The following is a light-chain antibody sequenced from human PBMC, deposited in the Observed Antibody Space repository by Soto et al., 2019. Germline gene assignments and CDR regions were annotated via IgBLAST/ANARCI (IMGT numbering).Light chain of an antibody. Sequence: QSVLAQPASVSGSPGQSITISCTGTSSDVGAYSYVSWYQQHPGKATKLMIYEVSNRPAGVSNRFSGSKSVNTASLTISGLQAEDEADYYCSSYTTTSSYVFGTGTKVTVL. CDR1: SSDVGAYSY. V-gene: IGLV2-14*01. CDR2: EVS. CDR3: SSYTTTSSYV. J-gene: IGLJ1*01.